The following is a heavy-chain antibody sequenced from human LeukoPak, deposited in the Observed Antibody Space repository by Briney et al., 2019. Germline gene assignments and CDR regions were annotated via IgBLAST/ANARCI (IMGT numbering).Heavy chain of an antibody. D-gene: IGHD6-19*01. CDR2: ISGSGGST. CDR1: GFTFSSYG. Sequence: PGGSLRLSCAASGFTFSSYGMHWVRQAPGKGLEWVSGISGSGGSTSYADSVNGRFTVSRDNSKNMLYLQMSSLSVDDTAIYYCAKIHGYTFGWIDYWGQGTLVTVSS. J-gene: IGHJ4*02. CDR3: AKIHGYTFGWIDY. V-gene: IGHV3-23*01.